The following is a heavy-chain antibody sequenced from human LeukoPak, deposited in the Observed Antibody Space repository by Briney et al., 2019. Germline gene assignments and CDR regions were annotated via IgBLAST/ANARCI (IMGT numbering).Heavy chain of an antibody. CDR1: GFTFSSYA. J-gene: IGHJ4*02. CDR3: ARVTAVTGFDY. CDR2: ITTNGGST. D-gene: IGHD6-19*01. Sequence: GGSLRLSCAASGFTFSSYAMHWVRQAPGKGLESVSAITTNGGSTYYANSVKGRFTNSRDNSKNTLYLQMGSLRAEDMAVYYCARVTAVTGFDYWGQGTLVTVSS. V-gene: IGHV3-64*01.